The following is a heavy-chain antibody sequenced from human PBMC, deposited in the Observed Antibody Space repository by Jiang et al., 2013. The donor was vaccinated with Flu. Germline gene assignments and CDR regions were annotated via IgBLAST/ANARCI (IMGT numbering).Heavy chain of an antibody. CDR3: ARKGGSSDKIDY. V-gene: IGHV4-4*02. CDR1: GGSISSSNW. D-gene: IGHD2-15*01. Sequence: PSGTLSLNCGVSGGSISSSNWWSWVRQPPGKGLEWIGEIYYSGSTNYNPSLKSRVTMSVDKSKNQFSLKLSSVTAADTAVYYCARKGGSSDKIDYWGQGTLVTVSS. CDR2: IYYSGST. J-gene: IGHJ4*02.